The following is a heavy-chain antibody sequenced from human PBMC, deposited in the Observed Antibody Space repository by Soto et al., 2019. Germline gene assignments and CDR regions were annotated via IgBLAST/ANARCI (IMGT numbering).Heavy chain of an antibody. J-gene: IGHJ4*02. V-gene: IGHV3-30*18. CDR2: ISYDGSNK. CDR3: AKDHRSSGSCDSRSLDY. D-gene: IGHD2-15*01. CDR1: GFTFSTYG. Sequence: QVQLVESGGGVVEPGRSLRLSCAASGFTFSTYGMHWVRQAPGKGLEWVAVISYDGSNKYYADSVKGRFTISRDNSKNTLYLHMNCLRPEYTDGYYCAKDHRSSGSCDSRSLDYWGQGTLVVVSS.